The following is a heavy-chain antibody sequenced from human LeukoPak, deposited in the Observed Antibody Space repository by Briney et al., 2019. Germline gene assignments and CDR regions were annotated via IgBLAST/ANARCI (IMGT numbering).Heavy chain of an antibody. CDR3: ARVLMSPRDYYYYYYMDV. CDR1: GGSISSYY. D-gene: IGHD2-8*01. Sequence: SETLSLTCTVSGGSISSYYWSWIRRPAGKGLEWIGRIYTSGSTNYNPSLKSRVTMSVDTSKNQFSLKLSSVTAADTAVYYCARVLMSPRDYYYYYYMDVWGKGTTVTVSS. J-gene: IGHJ6*03. CDR2: IYTSGST. V-gene: IGHV4-4*07.